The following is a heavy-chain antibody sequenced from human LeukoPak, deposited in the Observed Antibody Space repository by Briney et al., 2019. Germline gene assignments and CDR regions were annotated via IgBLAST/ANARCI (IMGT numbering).Heavy chain of an antibody. Sequence: SETLSLTCTVPGGSISSYYWSWIRQPPGKGLEWIGYIYYSGSTNYNPSLKSRVTISVDTSKNQFSLKLTSVTAADTAVYFCARGGYYGSGDDFRFDPWGQGTLVTVSS. CDR3: ARGGYYGSGDDFRFDP. CDR1: GGSISSYY. CDR2: IYYSGST. V-gene: IGHV4-59*01. J-gene: IGHJ5*02. D-gene: IGHD3-10*01.